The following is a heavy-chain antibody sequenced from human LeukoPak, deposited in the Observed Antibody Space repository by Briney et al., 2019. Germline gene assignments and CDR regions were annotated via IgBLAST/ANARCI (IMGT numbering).Heavy chain of an antibody. V-gene: IGHV1-18*04. D-gene: IGHD3-10*01. CDR2: ISAYNGNT. CDR3: ARRTMVRGGDYFDY. Sequence: ASVKVSCKASGYTFTSYGISWVRQAPGQGLEWTGWISAYNGNTNYAQKLQGRVTMTTDTSTSTAYMELRSLRSDDTAVYYCARRTMVRGGDYFDYWGQGTLVTVSS. CDR1: GYTFTSYG. J-gene: IGHJ4*02.